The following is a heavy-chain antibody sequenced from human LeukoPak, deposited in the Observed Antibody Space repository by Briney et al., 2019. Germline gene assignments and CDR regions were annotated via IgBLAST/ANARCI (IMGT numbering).Heavy chain of an antibody. D-gene: IGHD3-10*01. CDR1: GFTFSDYY. V-gene: IGHV3-43*02. CDR3: AKDVHRVGYFDL. Sequence: GGSLRLSCAASGFTFSDYYMSWIRQAPGKGLEWVSLISGDGGSTYYADSVKGRFTISGDNSKNSLYLQLNSLRTEDTALYYCAKDVHRVGYFDLWGRGTLVTVSS. CDR2: ISGDGGST. J-gene: IGHJ2*01.